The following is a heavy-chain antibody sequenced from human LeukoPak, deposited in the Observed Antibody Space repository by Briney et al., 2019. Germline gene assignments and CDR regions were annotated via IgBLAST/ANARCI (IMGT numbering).Heavy chain of an antibody. Sequence: GRSLRVSCAASGFTVSSNYMSWVRQAPGKGLEWVSAISGSGGSTYYADSVKGRFTISRDNSKNTLYLQMNSLRAEDTAVYYCAKDPSLAGYWGQGTLVTVSS. CDR1: GFTVSSNY. CDR3: AKDPSLAGY. D-gene: IGHD6-19*01. CDR2: ISGSGGST. V-gene: IGHV3-23*01. J-gene: IGHJ4*02.